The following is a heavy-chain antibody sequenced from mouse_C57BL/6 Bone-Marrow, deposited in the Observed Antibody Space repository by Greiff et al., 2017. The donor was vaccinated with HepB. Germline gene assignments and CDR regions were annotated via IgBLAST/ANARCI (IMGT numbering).Heavy chain of an antibody. V-gene: IGHV5-12*01. CDR2: ISNGGGST. Sequence: EVKVVESGGGLVQPGGSLKLSCAASGFTFSDYYMYWVRQTPEKRLEWVAYISNGGGSTYYTDTVKGRFTISRDNAKNTLYLQMSRLKSEDTAMYYCARQTLYGSSFDYWGQGTTLTVSS. J-gene: IGHJ2*01. CDR3: ARQTLYGSSFDY. CDR1: GFTFSDYY. D-gene: IGHD1-1*01.